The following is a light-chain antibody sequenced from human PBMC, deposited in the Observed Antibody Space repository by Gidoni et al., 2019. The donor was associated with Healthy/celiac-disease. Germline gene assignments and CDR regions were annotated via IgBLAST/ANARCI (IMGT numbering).Light chain of an antibody. Sequence: DIVMTQSPDSLAVSLGERATINCKSSQSVLYSSNNKNYLAWYQQKPGQPPKLLIYWASTRESGVPDRFSGSGSGTDFTLTISSLQAEDGAVYYSQQYYSTPLTFGGXTKVEIK. CDR2: WAS. CDR3: QQYYSTPLT. J-gene: IGKJ4*01. CDR1: QSVLYSSNNKNY. V-gene: IGKV4-1*01.